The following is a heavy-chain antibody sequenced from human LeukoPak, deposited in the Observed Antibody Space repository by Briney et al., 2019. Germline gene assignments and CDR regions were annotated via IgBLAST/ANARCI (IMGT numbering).Heavy chain of an antibody. Sequence: GGSLRLSCAASGFTFSSYAMSWVRQAPGKGLEWVSSISSSSSYIYYADSVKGRFTISRDNAKNSLYLQMNSLRAEDTAVYYCARDPHDYIGPWGQGTLVTVSS. CDR1: GFTFSSYA. D-gene: IGHD4-11*01. V-gene: IGHV3-21*01. CDR2: ISSSSSYI. CDR3: ARDPHDYIGP. J-gene: IGHJ5*02.